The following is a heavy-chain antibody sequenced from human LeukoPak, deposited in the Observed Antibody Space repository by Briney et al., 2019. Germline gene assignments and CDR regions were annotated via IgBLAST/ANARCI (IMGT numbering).Heavy chain of an antibody. D-gene: IGHD3-3*01. CDR2: IYYSGST. CDR3: ARHFPFFGVDRIGWFDP. J-gene: IGHJ5*02. CDR1: GGSISSSSYY. V-gene: IGHV4-39*01. Sequence: PSETLSLTCTASGGSISSSSYYWGWIRQPPGKGLEWIGSIYYSGSTYYNPSLKSRVTISVDTSKNQFSLKLSSVTAADTAVYYCARHFPFFGVDRIGWFDPWGQGTLVTVSS.